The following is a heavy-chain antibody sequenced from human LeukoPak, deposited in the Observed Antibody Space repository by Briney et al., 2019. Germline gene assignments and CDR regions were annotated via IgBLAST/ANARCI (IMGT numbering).Heavy chain of an antibody. CDR1: GGSFSGYY. CDR3: AGGGEIKLELRICHY. Sequence: SENLSLTSAVYGGSFSGYYWRWLRQPPGQGLEWFGEINHSGSTNYNPHLKSRVTISVDTSKNQFSLKLSSVTAADTAVYYCAGGGEIKLELRICHYWGQGTLVTVSS. D-gene: IGHD1-7*01. J-gene: IGHJ4*02. V-gene: IGHV4-34*01. CDR2: INHSGST.